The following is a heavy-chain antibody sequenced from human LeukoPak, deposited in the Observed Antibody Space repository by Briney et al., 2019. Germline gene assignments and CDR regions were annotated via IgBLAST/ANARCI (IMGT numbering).Heavy chain of an antibody. CDR2: ISSSSSTI. CDR1: GFTFSSYS. V-gene: IGHV3-48*04. CDR3: ARDRGGSYSAIDY. J-gene: IGHJ4*02. D-gene: IGHD1-26*01. Sequence: GGSLRLSCAASGFTFSSYSMNWVRQAPRKGLEWVSFISSSSSTIYYADSVKGRFTISRDNAKNSLYLQMNSLRAEDTAVYYCARDRGGSYSAIDYWGQGTLVTVSS.